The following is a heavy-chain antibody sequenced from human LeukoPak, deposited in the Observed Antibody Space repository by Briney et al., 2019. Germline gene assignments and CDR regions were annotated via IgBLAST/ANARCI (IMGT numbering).Heavy chain of an antibody. CDR3: AKRSISSGSGSHPKTYYFDY. V-gene: IGHV3-23*01. CDR1: GFIFSTNA. D-gene: IGHD3-10*01. Sequence: GGSLRLSCAASGFIFSTNAMSWVRQAPGKGLEWVSSIIGSGGSTYYADSVKGRFTISRDNSKNTLYLQINSLRAEDTAVYYCAKRSISSGSGSHPKTYYFDYWGQGPLVTVCS. CDR2: IIGSGGST. J-gene: IGHJ4*02.